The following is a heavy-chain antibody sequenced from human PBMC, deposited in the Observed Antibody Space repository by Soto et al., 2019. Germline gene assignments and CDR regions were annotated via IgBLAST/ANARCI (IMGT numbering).Heavy chain of an antibody. J-gene: IGHJ4*02. CDR2: ISGSGDTT. CDR1: GFIFSDYA. V-gene: IGHV3-23*01. Sequence: EVQLLESGGTLAQPGESLRLSCAASGFIFSDYAMSWVRQAPGKGLEWVSGISGSGDTTNYAASVRGRFTISRDNSKGTLYPQMNTLRAEDTAVYHCARALSLGGDYWGRGTLVTVSS. D-gene: IGHD3-16*01. CDR3: ARALSLGGDY.